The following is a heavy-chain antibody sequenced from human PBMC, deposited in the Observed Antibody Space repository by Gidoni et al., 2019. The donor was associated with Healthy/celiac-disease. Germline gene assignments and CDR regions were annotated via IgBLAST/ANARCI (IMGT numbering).Heavy chain of an antibody. CDR3: AKDLFGQQLVPFFDY. CDR1: GFTLSSYA. CDR2: SSGSGGST. V-gene: IGHV3-23*01. Sequence: EVQLLEPGGGSVQPGGSLRLSSAAPGFTLSSYAMSWARQAPGKGLEWVSDSSGSGGSTYYADSVKGRFTISRDNSKNTLYLQMNSLRAEDTAVYYCAKDLFGQQLVPFFDYWGQGTLVTVSS. J-gene: IGHJ4*02. D-gene: IGHD6-13*01.